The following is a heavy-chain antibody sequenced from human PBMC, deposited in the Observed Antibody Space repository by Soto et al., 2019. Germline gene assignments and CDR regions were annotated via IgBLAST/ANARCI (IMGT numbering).Heavy chain of an antibody. V-gene: IGHV3-23*01. CDR2: ISGSGGSA. CDR3: AKDLGYYYASGSYFGH. CDR1: GFTFSNYA. Sequence: GGSLRLSCAASGFTFSNYAMSWVRQAPGKGLEWVSVISGSGGSAYYADSVKGRFSISRDNSKNTLYLQMNSLRAEDTALYYCAKDLGYYYASGSYFGHWGQGTLVTVSS. J-gene: IGHJ4*02. D-gene: IGHD3-10*01.